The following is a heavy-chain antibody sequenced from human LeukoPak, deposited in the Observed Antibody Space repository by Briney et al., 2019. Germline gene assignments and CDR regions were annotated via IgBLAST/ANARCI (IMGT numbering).Heavy chain of an antibody. CDR3: ASLGYCSSTSCFRTPGDY. V-gene: IGHV4-30-4*08. D-gene: IGHD2-2*01. CDR2: IYYSGST. J-gene: IGHJ4*02. CDR1: GGSISSGDYY. Sequence: SETLSLTCTVSGGSISSGDYYWSWIRQPPGKGLEWIGYIYYSGSTYYNPSLKSRVTISVDTSKNQFSLKLSSVTAADTAVYYCASLGYCSSTSCFRTPGDYWGRGTLVTVSS.